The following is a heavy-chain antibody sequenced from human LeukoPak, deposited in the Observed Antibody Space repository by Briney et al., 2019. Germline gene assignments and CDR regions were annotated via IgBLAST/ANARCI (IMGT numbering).Heavy chain of an antibody. J-gene: IGHJ4*02. CDR3: VGSHVASY. D-gene: IGHD3-10*01. Sequence: PGGSLRLSCAASGFTFSNYWMHWVRQVPGKGLVWVSHLNPGGTETYYADSVKGRFTVSRDNARNTLYLQMTNLRAEDTAVYYCVGSHVASYWGQGTLVTVSS. CDR2: LNPGGTET. V-gene: IGHV3-74*01. CDR1: GFTFSNYW.